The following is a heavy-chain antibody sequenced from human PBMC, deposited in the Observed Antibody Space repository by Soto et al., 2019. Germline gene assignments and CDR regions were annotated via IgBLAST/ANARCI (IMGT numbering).Heavy chain of an antibody. CDR1: GDSVSSNSAA. D-gene: IGHD3-16*02. V-gene: IGHV6-1*01. J-gene: IGHJ4*02. CDR3: ARDPYDYIWGSYRYHGY. Sequence: PSQTLSLTCVISGDSVSSNSAAWNWIRQSPSRGLEWLGRTYYRSKWYNDYSVSVKSRITINPDTSKNQFSLQLNSVTPEDTAVYYCARDPYDYIWGSYRYHGYWGQGTLVTVSS. CDR2: TYYRSKWYN.